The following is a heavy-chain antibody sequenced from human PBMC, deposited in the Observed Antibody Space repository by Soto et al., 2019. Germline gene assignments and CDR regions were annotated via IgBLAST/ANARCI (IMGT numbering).Heavy chain of an antibody. Sequence: PGGSLRLSCAASGFTFSSYAMRWVRQAPGKGLEWVSAIRCSGSNKYYADSVKGRFTISRDNAKNSLYLQMNSLRAEDTAVYYCARDDAERVAVPENWFDPWGQGTLVTVSS. CDR3: ARDDAERVAVPENWFDP. J-gene: IGHJ5*02. CDR1: GFTFSSYA. V-gene: IGHV3-21*04. D-gene: IGHD6-19*01. CDR2: IRCSGSNK.